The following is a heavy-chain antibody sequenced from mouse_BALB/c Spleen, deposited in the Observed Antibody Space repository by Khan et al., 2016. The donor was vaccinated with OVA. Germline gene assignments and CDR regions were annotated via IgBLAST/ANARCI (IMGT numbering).Heavy chain of an antibody. D-gene: IGHD1-1*01. J-gene: IGHJ3*01. Sequence: EVQLVESGGDLVKPGGSLKLSCAVSGFTFSTYGMSWVRQTPDKRLEWVATVSTGGSYTYYPDSVKGRFTISRDNAKNTLYLQMCGLKSEDTAMFYCTRLAYYYDSEGFAYWGQGTLVTVSA. CDR2: VSTGGSYT. CDR1: GFTFSTYG. V-gene: IGHV5-6*01. CDR3: TRLAYYYDSEGFAY.